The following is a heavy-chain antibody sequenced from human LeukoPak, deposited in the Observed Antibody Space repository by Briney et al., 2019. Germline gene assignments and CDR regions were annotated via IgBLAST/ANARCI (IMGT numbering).Heavy chain of an antibody. D-gene: IGHD3-10*01. V-gene: IGHV3-23*01. CDR2: ISGSGGST. CDR1: GFTFSSYA. CDR3: ANEPRTGYYGSGSSRFDP. J-gene: IGHJ5*02. Sequence: PTGGSLRLSCAASGFTFSSYAMSWVRQAPGKGLEWVSAISGSGGSTYYADSVKGRFTISRDNSKNTLYLQMNSQRAEDTAVYYCANEPRTGYYGSGSSRFDPWGQGTLVTVSS.